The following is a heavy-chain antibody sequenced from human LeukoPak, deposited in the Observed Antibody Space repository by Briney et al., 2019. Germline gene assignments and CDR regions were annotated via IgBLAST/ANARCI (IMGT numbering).Heavy chain of an antibody. Sequence: SETLSLTCTVSGGSISSYYWSWIRQSPGKGLEWIGYMYYSGSTNYNPSLKSRVTISVDTSKNQFSLKLSSVTAADTAVYYCARGRKGQWLVRRFDYWGQGTLVTVSS. D-gene: IGHD6-19*01. CDR1: GGSISSYY. CDR3: ARGRKGQWLVRRFDY. V-gene: IGHV4-59*01. J-gene: IGHJ4*02. CDR2: MYYSGST.